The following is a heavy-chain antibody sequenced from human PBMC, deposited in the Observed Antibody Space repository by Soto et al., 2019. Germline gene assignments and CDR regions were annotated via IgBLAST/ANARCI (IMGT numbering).Heavy chain of an antibody. Sequence: GASVKVSCKASGYTFTGYGISWVRQAPGQGLEWMGWISAYNGNTNYAQKLQGRVTMTTDTSTSTAYMELRSLRSDDTAVYYCAREGNDFWSYGMDVWGQGTTVTVSS. V-gene: IGHV1-18*01. D-gene: IGHD3-3*01. J-gene: IGHJ6*02. CDR2: ISAYNGNT. CDR1: GYTFTGYG. CDR3: AREGNDFWSYGMDV.